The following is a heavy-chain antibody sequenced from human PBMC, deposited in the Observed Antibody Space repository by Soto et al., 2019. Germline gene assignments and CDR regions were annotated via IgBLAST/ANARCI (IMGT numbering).Heavy chain of an antibody. CDR3: AHYRMFGDYKCSLDS. CDR2: IYWYDDK. CDR1: GFSLSTSRVG. J-gene: IGHJ4*02. Sequence: QITLKESGPTLVKPTQTLTLTCTFSGFSLSTSRVGVGWIRQPPGKALEWLALIYWYDDKRYSPSLKTRLTRTNDTSKNQVVLTMTNMDPVDTATSYCAHYRMFGDYKCSLDSWGQGTLVTVSS. V-gene: IGHV2-5*01. D-gene: IGHD4-17*01.